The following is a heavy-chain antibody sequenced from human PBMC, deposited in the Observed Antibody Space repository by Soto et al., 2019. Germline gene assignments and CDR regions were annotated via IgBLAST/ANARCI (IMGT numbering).Heavy chain of an antibody. V-gene: IGHV4-4*02. J-gene: IGHJ4*02. CDR3: AIRYSSGWYY. CDR1: GDSFSNNNW. CDR2: IYHSGIT. D-gene: IGHD6-19*01. Sequence: QVQLQESGPGLVKPSETLSLTCAVTGDSFSNNNWWSWVRQAPGMVLEWIGEIYHSGITYYNPSLESRVTISVDKSKNQFSLKLTSVTAADTAVYYCAIRYSSGWYYWGQGTLVTVSS.